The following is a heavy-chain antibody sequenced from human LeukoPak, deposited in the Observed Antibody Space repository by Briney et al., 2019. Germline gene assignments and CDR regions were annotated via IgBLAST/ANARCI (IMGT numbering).Heavy chain of an antibody. J-gene: IGHJ4*02. Sequence: QPGRSLRLSCAASGFTFSSYGMHWVRQAPGKGLEWVAVISYDGSNKYYADSVKGRFTISRDNSKNTLYLQMNSLRAEDTAVYYCARSDMSSGYYYAHFDYWGQGTLVTVSS. CDR2: ISYDGSNK. V-gene: IGHV3-30*03. CDR1: GFTFSSYG. CDR3: ARSDMSSGYYYAHFDY. D-gene: IGHD3-22*01.